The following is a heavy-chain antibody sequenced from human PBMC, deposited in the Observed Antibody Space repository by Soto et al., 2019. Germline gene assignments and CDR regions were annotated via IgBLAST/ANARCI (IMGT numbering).Heavy chain of an antibody. Sequence: PVGSVRLSCAASGFTFSSDSMNWVRQAPGKGLEWVSYISSSSSTIYYEDSVKGRFTISRDNAKNSLYMQINSLRDENTDVYYDARDLKGEYYDFWSCYYYYYYGMDVWGQGTTVTVSS. D-gene: IGHD3-3*01. CDR1: GFTFSSDS. J-gene: IGHJ6*02. CDR2: ISSSSSTI. V-gene: IGHV3-48*02. CDR3: ARDLKGEYYDFWSCYYYYYYGMDV.